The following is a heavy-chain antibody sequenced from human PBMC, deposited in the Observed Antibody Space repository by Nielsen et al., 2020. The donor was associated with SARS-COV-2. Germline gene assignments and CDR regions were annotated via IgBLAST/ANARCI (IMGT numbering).Heavy chain of an antibody. CDR3: ARHLSAAFHY. J-gene: IGHJ4*02. Sequence: GGSLRLSCAASGFTFSSYAMHWVRQAPGKGLEWVAVISYDGSNKYYADSVKGRFTISRDNSKNTLYLQMNSLRVEDTAVYYCARHLSAAFHYWGQGTLVTVSS. CDR2: ISYDGSNK. V-gene: IGHV3-30-3*01. D-gene: IGHD3-3*02. CDR1: GFTFSSYA.